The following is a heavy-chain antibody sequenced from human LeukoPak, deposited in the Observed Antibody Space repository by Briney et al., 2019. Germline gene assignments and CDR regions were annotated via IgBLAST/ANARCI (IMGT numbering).Heavy chain of an antibody. Sequence: SETLSLTCTVSGGSISSSSYYWGWIRQPPGKGLEWIGSIYYSGSTYYNPSLKSRVTISVDTSKNQFSLKLSSVTAADTAVYYCARQRNYYGSGSRWFDPWGQGTLVTVSS. D-gene: IGHD3-10*01. J-gene: IGHJ5*02. CDR3: ARQRNYYGSGSRWFDP. CDR2: IYYSGST. V-gene: IGHV4-39*01. CDR1: GGSISSSSYY.